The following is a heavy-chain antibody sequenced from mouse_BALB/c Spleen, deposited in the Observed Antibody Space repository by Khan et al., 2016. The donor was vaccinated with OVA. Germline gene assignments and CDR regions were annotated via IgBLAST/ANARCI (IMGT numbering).Heavy chain of an antibody. CDR3: ASHCSSSAGLTY. CDR1: GYTFTSYW. D-gene: IGHD1-1*01. V-gene: IGHV1-7*01. CDR2: INPSTGYT. J-gene: IGHJ3*01. Sequence: QVQLKESGAELAKPGASVKMSCKASGYTFTSYWMHWVIQRPGQGLEWIGYINPSTGYTEYKQKFKDKATLTADKSSSTVYLQLSSLTSEDSAVYYCASHCSSSAGLTYWGQGTLVTVSA.